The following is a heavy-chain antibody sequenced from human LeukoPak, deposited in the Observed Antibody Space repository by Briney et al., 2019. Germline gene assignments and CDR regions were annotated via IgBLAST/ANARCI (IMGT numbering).Heavy chain of an antibody. Sequence: GASVKVSCKASGYTFTSCDINWVRQATGQGLEWMGWMNPNSGNTGYAQKFQGRVTMTRNTSISIAYMELSSLRSEDTAVYYCARGLYCTNGECRDYWGQGTLVTVSS. D-gene: IGHD2-8*01. J-gene: IGHJ4*02. V-gene: IGHV1-8*01. CDR1: GYTFTSCD. CDR2: MNPNSGNT. CDR3: ARGLYCTNGECRDY.